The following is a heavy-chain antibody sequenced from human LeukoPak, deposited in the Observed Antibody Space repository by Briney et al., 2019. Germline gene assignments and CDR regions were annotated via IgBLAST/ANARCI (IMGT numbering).Heavy chain of an antibody. D-gene: IGHD4-23*01. CDR2: IRYDGSNK. J-gene: IGHJ1*01. V-gene: IGHV3-33*01. CDR1: GFTFSSYG. CDR3: ARNSAEYFQH. Sequence: GRSLRLSCAASGFTFSSYGMHWVRQAPGKGLEWVAFIRYDGSNKYYADSVKGRFTISRDNAKNSLYLQMNSLRAEDTAVYYCARNSAEYFQHWGQGTLVTVSS.